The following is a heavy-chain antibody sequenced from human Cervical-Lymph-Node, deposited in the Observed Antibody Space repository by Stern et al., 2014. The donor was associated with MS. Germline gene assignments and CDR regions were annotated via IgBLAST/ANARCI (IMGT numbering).Heavy chain of an antibody. CDR1: ADTFTGYG. D-gene: IGHD4-11*01. CDR2: ISSYNGNT. J-gene: IGHJ3*02. CDR3: ARDRAPYLHDAFDI. Sequence: QVQLVQSGAEVKKPGASVKVSCKASADTFTGYGISWVRQAPGQGLEWVGWISSYNGNTNYAQGLQGRVTMTTDTSTRTLYMELRSLRSDDTAVYYCARDRAPYLHDAFDIWGQGTMVTVSS. V-gene: IGHV1-18*01.